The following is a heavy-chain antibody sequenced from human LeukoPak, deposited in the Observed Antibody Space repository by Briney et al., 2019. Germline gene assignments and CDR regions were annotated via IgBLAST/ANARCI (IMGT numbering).Heavy chain of an antibody. CDR3: ARVQWLSFDY. J-gene: IGHJ4*02. V-gene: IGHV3-74*01. Sequence: GGSLRLSCAASGFTFSNYWMHWVRQAPGKGPVWVSRIKSDGSSTRFADSVQGRFTISRDNGKNTLYLQMNSLRAEDTAVYYCARVQWLSFDYWGQGTLVTVSS. CDR2: IKSDGSST. CDR1: GFTFSNYW. D-gene: IGHD3-22*01.